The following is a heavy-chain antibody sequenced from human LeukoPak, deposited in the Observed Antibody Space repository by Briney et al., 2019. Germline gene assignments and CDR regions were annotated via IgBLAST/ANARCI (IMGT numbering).Heavy chain of an antibody. V-gene: IGHV3-23*01. Sequence: GGSLRLSCAASGFTFRSYAMTWVRQAPGKGQGRVSEISNIATINYADSVKGRFTMSRDNSKNTLYLQMNSLRAEDTAVYYCAKNGGHPTENYYLDVWGKGTTVTVSS. CDR1: GFTFRSYA. CDR2: ISNIATI. CDR3: AKNGGHPTENYYLDV. D-gene: IGHD4-17*01. J-gene: IGHJ6*03.